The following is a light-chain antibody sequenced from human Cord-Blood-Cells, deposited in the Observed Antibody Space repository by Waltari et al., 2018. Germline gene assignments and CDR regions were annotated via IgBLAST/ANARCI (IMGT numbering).Light chain of an antibody. CDR2: DAS. CDR3: QQYNSYWT. Sequence: DIQMTQSPSTLSASVGDRVTITCRASQSISSWLAWYQQKPGKAPKLLIYDASSLESGVPSRCSGSASGTEFTLTISSLQPDDFATYYFQQYNSYWTFGQGTKVEIK. CDR1: QSISSW. J-gene: IGKJ1*01. V-gene: IGKV1-5*01.